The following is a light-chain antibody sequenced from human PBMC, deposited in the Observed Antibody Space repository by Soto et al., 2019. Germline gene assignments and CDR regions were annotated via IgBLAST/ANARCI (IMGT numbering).Light chain of an antibody. Sequence: EIVMTQSPATLSVSPGERATLSCRASESVSSNLAWYQQKPGQAPRLLIYGASTRATGIPARISGSGSGTDFSLTISRLEAEDFAVYYCQQYGSSPRTFGQGTKVDI. V-gene: IGKV3-15*01. J-gene: IGKJ1*01. CDR2: GAS. CDR3: QQYGSSPRT. CDR1: ESVSSN.